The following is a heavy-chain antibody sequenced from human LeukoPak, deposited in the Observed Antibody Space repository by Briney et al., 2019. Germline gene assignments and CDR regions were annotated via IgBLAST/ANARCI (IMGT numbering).Heavy chain of an antibody. V-gene: IGHV4-59*05. D-gene: IGHD2-15*01. CDR2: IYYSGST. CDR3: AGQGHCSGGSCYFDY. Sequence: SETLSLTCTVSGGSISSYYWSWIRQPPGKGLEWIGSIYYSGSTYYNPSLKSRVTISVDTSKNQFSLKLSSVTAADTAVYYCAGQGHCSGGSCYFDYWGQGTLVTVSS. J-gene: IGHJ4*02. CDR1: GGSISSYY.